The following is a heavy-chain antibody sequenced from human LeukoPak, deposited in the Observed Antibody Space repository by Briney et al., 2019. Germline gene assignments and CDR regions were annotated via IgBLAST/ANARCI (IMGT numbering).Heavy chain of an antibody. Sequence: ASVKVSCKASGYTFTSYGISWVRQAPGQGLEWMGWISAYNGNTNYAQKLRGRVTMTTDTSTSTAYMELRSLRSDDTAVYYCARQVGIAVAGVFDYWGQGTLVTVSS. J-gene: IGHJ4*02. CDR1: GYTFTSYG. CDR2: ISAYNGNT. V-gene: IGHV1-18*01. D-gene: IGHD6-19*01. CDR3: ARQVGIAVAGVFDY.